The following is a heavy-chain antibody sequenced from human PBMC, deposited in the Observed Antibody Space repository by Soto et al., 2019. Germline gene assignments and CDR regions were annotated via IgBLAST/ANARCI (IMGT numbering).Heavy chain of an antibody. CDR3: AKDHKVIVSWFDP. Sequence: GGSLRLSCAASGFTFSSYGMHWVRQAPGKGLEWVAFISYDGSNKYYADSVKGRFTISRDNSKNTLYLQMNSLRAEDTAVYYCAKDHKVIVSWFDPWGQGTLVTVSS. D-gene: IGHD1-26*01. J-gene: IGHJ5*02. CDR2: ISYDGSNK. CDR1: GFTFSSYG. V-gene: IGHV3-30*18.